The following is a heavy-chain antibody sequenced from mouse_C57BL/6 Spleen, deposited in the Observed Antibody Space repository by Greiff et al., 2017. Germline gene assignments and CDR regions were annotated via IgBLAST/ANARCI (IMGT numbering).Heavy chain of an antibody. J-gene: IGHJ1*03. V-gene: IGHV5-4*01. CDR2: ISDGGSYT. Sequence: EVQGVESGGGLVKPGGSLKLSCAASGFTFSSYAMSWVRQTPEKRLEWVATISDGGSYTYYPDNVKGRFTISRDNANNNLYLQMSHLKSEDTAMYYCARDQEYYGSSPYFDVWGTGTTVTVSS. CDR1: GFTFSSYA. CDR3: ARDQEYYGSSPYFDV. D-gene: IGHD1-1*01.